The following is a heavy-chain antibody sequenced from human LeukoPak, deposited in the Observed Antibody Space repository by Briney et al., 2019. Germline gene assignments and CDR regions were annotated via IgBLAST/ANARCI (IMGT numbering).Heavy chain of an antibody. CDR2: IYSGGGST. J-gene: IGHJ4*02. Sequence: GGSLRLSCAVSGLTFTSNYMTWVRQAPGKALEWVSIIYSGGGSTHYADSVKGRFTISRDNSKNTLYLQMNSLRAEDTAVYYCARDGGGLSGPIDYWGQGTLVTVSS. V-gene: IGHV3-66*01. CDR3: ARDGGGLSGPIDY. CDR1: GLTFTSNY. D-gene: IGHD5-12*01.